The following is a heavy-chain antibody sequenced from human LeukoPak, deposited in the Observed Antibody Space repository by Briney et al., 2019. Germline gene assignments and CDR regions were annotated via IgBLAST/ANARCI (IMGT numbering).Heavy chain of an antibody. Sequence: GGSLRLSCVASGFTFSSYGMHWVRQAPGKGLEWVSAISGSGGSTYYADSVKGRFTISRDNSKNTLYLQMNSLRAEDTAVYYCAKGDIVVVPAAIDWFDPWGQGTLVTVSS. CDR1: GFTFSSYG. J-gene: IGHJ5*02. CDR3: AKGDIVVVPAAIDWFDP. D-gene: IGHD2-2*01. CDR2: ISGSGGST. V-gene: IGHV3-23*01.